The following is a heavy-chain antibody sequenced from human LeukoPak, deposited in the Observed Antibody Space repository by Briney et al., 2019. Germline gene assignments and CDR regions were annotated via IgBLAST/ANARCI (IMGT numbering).Heavy chain of an antibody. CDR3: ARALDEGARFDY. CDR1: EFTFSSYV. CDR2: ISYDGSNK. V-gene: IGHV3-30-3*01. Sequence: PGRSLRLSCAASEFTFSSYVTHWVRQAPGKGLEWVAVISYDGSNKYYADSVKGRFTISRDNSKNTLYLQMNSLRAEDTAVYYCARALDEGARFDYWGQGTLVTVSS. J-gene: IGHJ4*02.